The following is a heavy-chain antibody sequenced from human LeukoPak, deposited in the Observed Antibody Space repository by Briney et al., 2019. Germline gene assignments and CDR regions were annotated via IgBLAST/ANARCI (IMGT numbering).Heavy chain of an antibody. V-gene: IGHV2-70*17. CDR1: GFSLSTSGMC. Sequence: SGPALVKATQTLTLTCTFSGFSLSTSGMCVSWIRQPPGKALEWLARIDWDDDEFYNTSLKTRLTISKDTAKNQVVLTMTKMDPVYTATYYSARIRGYCSGGSCQISSYFDYWGQGTLVTVSS. CDR2: IDWDDDE. D-gene: IGHD2-15*01. J-gene: IGHJ4*02. CDR3: ARIRGYCSGGSCQISSYFDY.